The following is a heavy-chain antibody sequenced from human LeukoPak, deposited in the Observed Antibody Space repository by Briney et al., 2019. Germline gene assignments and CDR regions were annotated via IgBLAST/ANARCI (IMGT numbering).Heavy chain of an antibody. CDR1: GGSISSSSYY. CDR3: ARDYVGYDILTGYRIYYYYMDV. J-gene: IGHJ6*03. D-gene: IGHD3-9*01. Sequence: SETLSLTCTVSGGSISSSSYYWGWIRQPPGKGLEWIGSIYYSGSTYYNPSLKSRVTISVDTSKNQFSLKLSSVTAADTAVYYCARDYVGYDILTGYRIYYYYMDVWGKGTTVTISS. CDR2: IYYSGST. V-gene: IGHV4-39*07.